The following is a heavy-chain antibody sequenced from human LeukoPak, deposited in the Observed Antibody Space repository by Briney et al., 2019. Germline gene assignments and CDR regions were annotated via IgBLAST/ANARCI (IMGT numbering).Heavy chain of an antibody. V-gene: IGHV7-4-1*02. D-gene: IGHD5-18*01. CDR1: GYMFTSYG. J-gene: IGHJ4*02. Sequence: ASVKVSCKASGYMFTSYGMIWVRQAPGQGLEWTGWINTDTGNPTYAQGFTGRFVFSLDTSVSTAYMQISSLKAEDSAVYYCARRGKELWFDYWGQGTLVTVSS. CDR3: ARRGKELWFDY. CDR2: INTDTGNP.